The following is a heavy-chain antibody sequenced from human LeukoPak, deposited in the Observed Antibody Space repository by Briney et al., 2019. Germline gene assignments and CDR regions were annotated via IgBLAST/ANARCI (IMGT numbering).Heavy chain of an antibody. CDR1: GFTFSDSY. Sequence: PGGSLRLSCAASGFTFSDSYMTWVRQAPGKGVEWVAYISGSGHDINYSDSVKGRFTISRDNSKNTLYLQMNSLRAEDTAVYYCAKGRRGYSYGQFDYWGQGTLVTVSS. V-gene: IGHV3-11*04. CDR3: AKGRRGYSYGQFDY. D-gene: IGHD5-18*01. CDR2: ISGSGHDI. J-gene: IGHJ4*02.